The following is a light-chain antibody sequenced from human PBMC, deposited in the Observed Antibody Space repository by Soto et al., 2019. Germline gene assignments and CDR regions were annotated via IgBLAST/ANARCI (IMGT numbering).Light chain of an antibody. J-gene: IGLJ3*02. V-gene: IGLV4-60*02. CDR1: RGHSTYI. Sequence: QSVLTQSSSASASLGSSVKLTCTLSRGHSTYIIGWHQHQPGKAPRYLLKVEGGGNYDKGTVSPDRFSGSSSGADRYLTISHLPFDDEAHYYCSTWDSNTWLFGGGTKLTVL. CDR3: STWDSNTWL. CDR2: VEGGGNY.